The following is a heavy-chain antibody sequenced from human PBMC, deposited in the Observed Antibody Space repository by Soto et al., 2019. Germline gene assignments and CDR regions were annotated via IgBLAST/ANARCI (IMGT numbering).Heavy chain of an antibody. Sequence: SETLSLTCAVYGGSFSGYYWSWIRQPPGKGLEWIGEINHSGSTNYNPSLKSRVTISVDTSKNQFSLKLSSVTAADTAVYYCARVAFPHYYYYYYYMDVWGKGTTVTVSS. CDR3: ARVAFPHYYYYYYYMDV. J-gene: IGHJ6*03. V-gene: IGHV4-34*01. CDR2: INHSGST. CDR1: GGSFSGYY.